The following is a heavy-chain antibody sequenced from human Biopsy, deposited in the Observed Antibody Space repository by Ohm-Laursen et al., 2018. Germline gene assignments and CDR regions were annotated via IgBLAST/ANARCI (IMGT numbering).Heavy chain of an antibody. Sequence: SLRLSCAATGFSFNDYYMSWIRQAPGKRLEWVSYISNSGGTIFYADSVKGRFTVSRDNAKNSLYLHMNSLRADDTAVYYCARLQGMQLQKNYFDYWGLGTPVTVSS. CDR3: ARLQGMQLQKNYFDY. V-gene: IGHV3-11*01. CDR2: ISNSGGTI. J-gene: IGHJ4*02. D-gene: IGHD2-15*01. CDR1: GFSFNDYY.